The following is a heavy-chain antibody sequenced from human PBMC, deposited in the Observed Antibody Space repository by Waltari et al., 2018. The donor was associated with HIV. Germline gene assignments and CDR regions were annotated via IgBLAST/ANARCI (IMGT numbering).Heavy chain of an antibody. J-gene: IGHJ5*02. CDR2: IYYSGST. CDR3: ARRGRDNTGGWFDP. CDR1: GGSISSSSYY. D-gene: IGHD2-8*02. V-gene: IGHV4-39*01. Sequence: QLQLQESGPGLVKPSEPLSLTCTVSGGSISSSSYYWGWIRQPPGKGLEWIGSIYYSGSTCDNPALKSRVTISVDTSKNQFSLKLSSVTAADTAVYYCARRGRDNTGGWFDPWGQGTLVTVSS.